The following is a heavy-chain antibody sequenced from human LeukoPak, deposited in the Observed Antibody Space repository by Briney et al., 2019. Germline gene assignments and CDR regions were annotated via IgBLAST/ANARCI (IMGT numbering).Heavy chain of an antibody. CDR3: ARDGYNPIDY. CDR2: IYYSGST. V-gene: IGHV4-39*02. Sequence: PSETLSLTCTVSGGSISSSRYYWGWIRQPPGKGLEWIGSIYYSGSTYYNPSLKSRVTIFVDTSKNQFSLKLSSVTAADTAVYYCARDGYNPIDYWGQGTLVTVSS. J-gene: IGHJ4*02. CDR1: GGSISSSRYY. D-gene: IGHD5-24*01.